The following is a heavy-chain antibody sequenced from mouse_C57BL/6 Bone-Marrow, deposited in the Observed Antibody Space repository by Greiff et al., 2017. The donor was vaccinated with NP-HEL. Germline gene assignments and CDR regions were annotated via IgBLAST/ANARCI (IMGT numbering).Heavy chain of an antibody. D-gene: IGHD1-1*01. J-gene: IGHJ1*03. V-gene: IGHV1-72*01. CDR1: GYTFTSYW. CDR3: ARYYSGSRGWYFDV. CDR2: IDPNSGGT. Sequence: VQLQQPGADLVKPGASVKLSCKASGYTFTSYWMHWVKQRPGRGLEWIGRIDPNSGGTKFNEKFKTKDTLTVDKPSSTAYMQISSLTSEDSAVYYCARYYSGSRGWYFDVWGTGTTVTVSS.